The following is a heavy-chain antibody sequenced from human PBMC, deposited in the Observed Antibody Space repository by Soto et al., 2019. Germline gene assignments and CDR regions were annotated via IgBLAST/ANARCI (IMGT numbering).Heavy chain of an antibody. V-gene: IGHV1-46*01. CDR1: GYTFTSYC. J-gene: IGHJ5*02. CDR2: INPSGGST. CDR3: ARDRATSYDSSGYNWFDP. D-gene: IGHD3-22*01. Sequence: ASVKVSCKASGYTFTSYCMHWVRQAPGQRLEWMGIINPSGGSTSYAQKFQGRVTMTRDTSTSTVYMELSSLRSEDTAVYYCARDRATSYDSSGYNWFDPWGQGTLVTVSS.